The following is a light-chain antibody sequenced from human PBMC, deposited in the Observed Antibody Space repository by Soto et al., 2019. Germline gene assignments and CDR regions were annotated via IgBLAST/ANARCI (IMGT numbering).Light chain of an antibody. CDR1: QSVSSN. V-gene: IGKV3-15*01. J-gene: IGKJ2*01. CDR2: GAS. CDR3: QKYNNGPQT. Sequence: EIVITQSPATLSVSPGERATLSCRASQSVSSNLAWYQQKPGQAPRLLIYGASTRATGIPARFSGSGSGTEFTLTISSLQSEVLAVYYCQKYNNGPQTFGKGTKWEIK.